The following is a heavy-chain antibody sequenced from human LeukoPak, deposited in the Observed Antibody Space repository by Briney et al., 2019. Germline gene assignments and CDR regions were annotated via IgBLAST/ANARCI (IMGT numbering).Heavy chain of an antibody. V-gene: IGHV3-74*01. CDR3: ARAPHDYGDYYFDY. D-gene: IGHD4-17*01. CDR2: INSDGSST. CDR1: GFTFSSYW. Sequence: GGSLRLSCAASGFTFSSYWMHWVRQAPGKGLVWVSRINSDGSSTSYADSVKGRFTISRDNAKNTLYLQMNSLRAEDTAVYYCARAPHDYGDYYFDYWGQGTLVTVSS. J-gene: IGHJ4*02.